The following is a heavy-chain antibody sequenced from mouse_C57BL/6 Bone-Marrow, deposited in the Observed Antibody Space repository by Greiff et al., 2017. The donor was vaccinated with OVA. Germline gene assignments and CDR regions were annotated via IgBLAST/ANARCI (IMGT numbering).Heavy chain of an antibody. CDR2: IYPGSGNT. CDR3: ARRGSPEWYCDV. J-gene: IGHJ1*03. CDR1: GYTFTDYY. V-gene: IGHV1-76*01. Sequence: QVQLQQSGAELVRPGASVKLSCKASGYTFTDYYINWVKQRPGQGLEWIARIYPGSGNTYYNEKFKGKATLTAEKSSSTAYMQLSSLTSEDSAVYFCARRGSPEWYCDVWGTGTTVTVSS.